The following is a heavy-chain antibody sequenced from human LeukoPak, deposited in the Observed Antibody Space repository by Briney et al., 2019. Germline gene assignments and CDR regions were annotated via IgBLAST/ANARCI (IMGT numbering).Heavy chain of an antibody. J-gene: IGHJ4*02. CDR1: GFTFTSYY. CDR3: ARQIYGGNFDY. Sequence: GGSLRLSCAASGFTFTSYYMHWVRQAPGQGLEWMGIINPSGGSTSYAQKFQGRVTMTRDMSTSTVYMELSSLRSEDTAVYYCARQIYGGNFDYWGQGTLVTVSS. V-gene: IGHV1-46*01. D-gene: IGHD4-23*01. CDR2: INPSGGST.